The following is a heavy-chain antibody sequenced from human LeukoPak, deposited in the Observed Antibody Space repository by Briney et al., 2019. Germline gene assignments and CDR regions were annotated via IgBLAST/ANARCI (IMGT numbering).Heavy chain of an antibody. CDR3: ARGFSSWYLSPYYLEY. J-gene: IGHJ4*02. D-gene: IGHD6-13*01. V-gene: IGHV1-2*02. Sequence: GASVKVSCKASGYTFTGYYMHWVRQVPGQALEWMGWINPNSGGTNYAQKFQGRVTMTRDTSITSAYMELSRLRSDDTVVYYCARGFSSWYLSPYYLEYCGQGTPVTVSS. CDR2: INPNSGGT. CDR1: GYTFTGYY.